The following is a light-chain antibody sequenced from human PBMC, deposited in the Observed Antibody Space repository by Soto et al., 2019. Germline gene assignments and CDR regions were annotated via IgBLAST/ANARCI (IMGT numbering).Light chain of an antibody. J-gene: IGKJ4*01. CDR2: GAS. Sequence: EIVLTQSPGTLSLSSGERATLSCSASQSVRSNYLAWYQQKPGQAPRLLIYGASSRATGIPDRFGVSGSGSDFTLTISGLQPEDFAVYYCQQYASSPLTFGGGTKVEIK. CDR3: QQYASSPLT. CDR1: QSVRSNY. V-gene: IGKV3-20*01.